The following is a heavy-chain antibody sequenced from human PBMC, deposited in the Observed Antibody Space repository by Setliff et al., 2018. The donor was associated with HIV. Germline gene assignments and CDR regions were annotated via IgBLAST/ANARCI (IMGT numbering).Heavy chain of an antibody. J-gene: IGHJ4*02. CDR1: GPSINIHY. Sequence: SETLSLTCTVSGPSINIHYWSWIRQSPGKAFEWIEYIYSTGSTNYNPSLQSRVTISMVASRNQFSLKVTSVTAADTAVYYCAKGAGFYGDYTFDHWGQGRQVTVSS. V-gene: IGHV4-59*11. D-gene: IGHD4-17*01. CDR3: AKGAGFYGDYTFDH. CDR2: IYSTGST.